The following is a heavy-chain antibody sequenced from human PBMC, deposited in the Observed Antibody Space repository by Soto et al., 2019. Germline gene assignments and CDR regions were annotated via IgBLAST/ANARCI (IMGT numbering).Heavy chain of an antibody. CDR2: INTDGSTI. Sequence: EVQLVESGGGLVQPGGSLRLSCAASGFTFSSYWMHWVRQAPGKGLVWVSRINTDGSTIIYTDSVRGRFTISRDNAKSTLYLQMNSLRAEDTDVYYCGRVGVCHGYFDLWGRGTLVTVSS. J-gene: IGHJ2*01. V-gene: IGHV3-74*01. D-gene: IGHD3-10*01. CDR1: GFTFSSYW. CDR3: GRVGVCHGYFDL.